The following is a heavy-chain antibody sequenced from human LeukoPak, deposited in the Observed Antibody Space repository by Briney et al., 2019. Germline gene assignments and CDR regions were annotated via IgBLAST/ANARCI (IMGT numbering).Heavy chain of an antibody. Sequence: SQTLSLTCAISGDSVSRKSATWNWIRQSPSRGLEWLGRTYYKSKWNNDYAISVKSRITITPDTPKNQFSLHLNSVTPEDTAVYFCARSAAGTLDYWGQGTLVTVSS. CDR3: ARSAAGTLDY. J-gene: IGHJ4*02. D-gene: IGHD6-13*01. V-gene: IGHV6-1*01. CDR2: TYYKSKWNN. CDR1: GDSVSRKSAT.